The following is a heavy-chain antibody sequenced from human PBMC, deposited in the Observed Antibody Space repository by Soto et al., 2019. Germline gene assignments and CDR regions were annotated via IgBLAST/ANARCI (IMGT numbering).Heavy chain of an antibody. Sequence: EVQLVESGGTVIQVGGSLRLSCAASGFIFDDFTMHWVRLDPGKGLQWVSYINWDGRIAMYADSVKGRFTISRDNTNNHLYLQMNSLRSDDTALYYCAKDEGAAVESPGDWGHGTLVTVSS. CDR1: GFIFDDFT. CDR2: INWDGRIA. V-gene: IGHV3-43*01. CDR3: AKDEGAAVESPGD. D-gene: IGHD6-13*01. J-gene: IGHJ4*01.